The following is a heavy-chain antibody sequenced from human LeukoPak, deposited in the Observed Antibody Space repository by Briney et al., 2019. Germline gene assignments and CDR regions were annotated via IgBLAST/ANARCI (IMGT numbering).Heavy chain of an antibody. V-gene: IGHV4-39*01. Sequence: SETLSLTCTVSGVSISSINHHWGWVRQSPGKDLEWIGSIYNGRTTFSNPSLNSRVTISIVTSKNQFSLQLNSVTAADTAVYYCVRHDGRSGGTMGAFDSWGQGSLVTVSS. CDR3: VRHDGRSGGTMGAFDS. CDR2: IYNGRTT. D-gene: IGHD4-23*01. CDR1: GVSISSINHH. J-gene: IGHJ5*01.